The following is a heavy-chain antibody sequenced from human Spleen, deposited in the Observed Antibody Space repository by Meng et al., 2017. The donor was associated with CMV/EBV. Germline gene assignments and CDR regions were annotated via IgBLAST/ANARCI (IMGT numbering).Heavy chain of an antibody. CDR2: ISSSSSYI. CDR3: ARSGHRTYNWFDP. V-gene: IGHV3-21*01. CDR1: GFTFSSYS. D-gene: IGHD3-10*01. Sequence: ETLSLTCAASGFTFSSYSMNWVRQAPGKGLEWVSSISSSSSYIYYADSVKGRFTISRDNAKNSLYLQMNSLRAEDTAVYYCARSGHRTYNWFDPWGQGTLVTVSS. J-gene: IGHJ5*02.